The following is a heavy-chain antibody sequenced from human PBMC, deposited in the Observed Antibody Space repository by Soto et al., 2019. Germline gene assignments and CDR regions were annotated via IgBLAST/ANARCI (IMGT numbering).Heavy chain of an antibody. CDR2: IDPSVGTT. J-gene: IGHJ4*02. Sequence: ASVKVSCKASGYTFTGFYMHWVRQAPGQGLEWMGIIDPSVGTTKYAQKFQGRVTMTRDTSTTTVYMELSSLRSEDTAVYYCTKGFMWDRYFDYWGQGILVTVSS. D-gene: IGHD1-26*01. V-gene: IGHV1-46*01. CDR1: GYTFTGFY. CDR3: TKGFMWDRYFDY.